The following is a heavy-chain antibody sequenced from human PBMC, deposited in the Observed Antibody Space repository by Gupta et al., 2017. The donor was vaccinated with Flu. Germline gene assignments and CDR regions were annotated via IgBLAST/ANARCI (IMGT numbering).Heavy chain of an antibody. J-gene: IGHJ4*02. CDR3: ARDRAYNCFDY. CDR2: INEDGSTK. D-gene: IGHD4-4*01. Sequence: TFSRSWMTWVRQAPGKGLEWVANINEDGSTKNYVDSVMGRFTISRDNAKNSLFLQMDSLRADDTAVYYCARDRAYNCFDYWGQGTLVTVSS. V-gene: IGHV3-7*01. CDR1: TFSRSW.